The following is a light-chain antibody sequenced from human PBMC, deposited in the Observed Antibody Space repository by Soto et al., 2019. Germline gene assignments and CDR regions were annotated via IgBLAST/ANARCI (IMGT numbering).Light chain of an antibody. CDR3: CSYTTSSTLV. V-gene: IGLV2-14*01. CDR2: EVS. J-gene: IGLJ1*01. Sequence: QSVLTQPASVSGSPGQSITISCTGTSDDVGACNYVSWYQQHPDKAPKVVIYEVSNRPSGVSNRFSGSKSGNTASLTISGLQAEDEADYFCCSYTTSSTLVCXTGTKVTVL. CDR1: SDDVGACNY.